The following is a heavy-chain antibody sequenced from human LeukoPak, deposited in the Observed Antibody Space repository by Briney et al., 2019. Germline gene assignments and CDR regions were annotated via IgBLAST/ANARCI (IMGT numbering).Heavy chain of an antibody. J-gene: IGHJ4*02. CDR1: GFTFSSYG. CDR2: IRYDGSNK. Sequence: GGSLRLSCAASGFTFSSYGMHWVRQAPGKGLEWVAFIRYDGSNKYYADSVKGRFTISRDNSKNTLYLQMNSLRAEDTAVYYCTREVSGSLYFDYWGQGSLVTVSS. V-gene: IGHV3-30*02. CDR3: TREVSGSLYFDY. D-gene: IGHD1-26*01.